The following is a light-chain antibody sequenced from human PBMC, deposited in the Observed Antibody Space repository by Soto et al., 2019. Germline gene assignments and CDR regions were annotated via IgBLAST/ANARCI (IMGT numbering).Light chain of an antibody. CDR2: GAS. CDR1: QTVDASY. Sequence: EIVLTQSPDTLSLSPGDRATVSCRASQTVDASYVAWYQHRPGQAPKFLMYGASTRATGIPDRFSGSGSGTEFTLTIDSLETEDFGLYYCQQYGRSPWTFGQGTRVE. J-gene: IGKJ1*01. V-gene: IGKV3-20*01. CDR3: QQYGRSPWT.